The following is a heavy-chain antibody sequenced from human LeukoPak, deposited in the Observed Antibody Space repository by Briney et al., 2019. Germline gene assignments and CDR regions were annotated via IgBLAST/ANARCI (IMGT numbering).Heavy chain of an antibody. D-gene: IGHD6-13*01. CDR2: MNPNSGNT. CDR3: ARGYVLTAGPDY. CDR1: GYTFTIYD. Sequence: ASVKVSCKASGYTFTIYDINWVRQATGQGLEWMGWMNPNSGNTGYAQKFQGRVTMTRNTSISTAYMELSSLRSEDTAVYYCARGYVLTAGPDYWGQGTLVTVSS. J-gene: IGHJ4*02. V-gene: IGHV1-8*01.